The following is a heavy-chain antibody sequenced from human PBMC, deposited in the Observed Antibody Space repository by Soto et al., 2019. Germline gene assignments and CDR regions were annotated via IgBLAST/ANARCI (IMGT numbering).Heavy chain of an antibody. D-gene: IGHD3-22*01. CDR2: INHSGGST. V-gene: IGHV1-46*01. J-gene: IGHJ4*02. CDR3: ARGVDSSGYYLR. Sequence: ASVKVSCKASGYTFTSYYMHWVRQARGQGLEWIGIINHSGGSTSYAQKFQGRVTMTSDTSTTTGYMELSSLRSEDTAVYYCARGVDSSGYYLRWGQGTLVTVSS. CDR1: GYTFTSYY.